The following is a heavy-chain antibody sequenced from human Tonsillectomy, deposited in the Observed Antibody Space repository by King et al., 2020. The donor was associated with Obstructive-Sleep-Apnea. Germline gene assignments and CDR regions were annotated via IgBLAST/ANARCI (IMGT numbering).Heavy chain of an antibody. Sequence: ITLKESGPTLVKPTQTLTLTFTFSGFSLSSSGVGVGWIRQPPGKALEWLALIDWGEDKRYSPSLKSRVTITKDTSKNQVVLTMTNMDPGDTATYYCAHSRFSSSLLGMDVWGQGTTVTVSS. D-gene: IGHD6-13*01. CDR1: GFSLSSSGVG. CDR2: IDWGEDK. CDR3: AHSRFSSSLLGMDV. V-gene: IGHV2-5*02. J-gene: IGHJ6*02.